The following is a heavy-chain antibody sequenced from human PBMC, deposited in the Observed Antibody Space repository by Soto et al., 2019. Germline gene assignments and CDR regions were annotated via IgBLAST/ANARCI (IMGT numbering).Heavy chain of an antibody. CDR1: GFTFSSYS. Sequence: GGSLRLSCAASGFTFSSYSMNWVRQAPGKGLEWVSSISSSGSYIYYADSVKGRFTISRDNAKNSLYLQMNSLRAEDTAVYYCARDQDYSNYVTPFGADYWGQGTLVTVSS. D-gene: IGHD4-4*01. J-gene: IGHJ4*02. V-gene: IGHV3-21*01. CDR3: ARDQDYSNYVTPFGADY. CDR2: ISSSGSYI.